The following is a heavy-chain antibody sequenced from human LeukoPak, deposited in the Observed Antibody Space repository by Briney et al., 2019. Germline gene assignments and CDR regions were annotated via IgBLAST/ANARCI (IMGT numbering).Heavy chain of an antibody. V-gene: IGHV4-38-2*02. CDR1: DYPISSGYF. D-gene: IGHD2-15*01. CDR3: AREHCAGGYCYFLDY. CDR2: IPHSGST. Sequence: SETLSLTCSVSDYPISSGYFWGWIRQPPGKGLEWIATIPHSGSTYFNPSLKSRVIVSIDTSKNQFSLNLTSVTAADTAVYYCAREHCAGGYCYFLDYWGQGTLVTVSS. J-gene: IGHJ4*02.